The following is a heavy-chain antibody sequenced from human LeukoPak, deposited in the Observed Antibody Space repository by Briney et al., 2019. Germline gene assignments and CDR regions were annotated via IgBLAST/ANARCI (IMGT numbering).Heavy chain of an antibody. CDR1: GGTFSSYA. Sequence: ASVKVSCKASGGTFSSYAISWVRQAPGQGLEWMGRIIPILGIANYAQKFQGRVTITADKSTSTAYMELSSLRSEDTAVYYCARMGGYYYYMDVWGKGTTVTVSS. CDR3: ARMGGYYYYMDV. D-gene: IGHD3-16*01. CDR2: IIPILGIA. V-gene: IGHV1-69*04. J-gene: IGHJ6*03.